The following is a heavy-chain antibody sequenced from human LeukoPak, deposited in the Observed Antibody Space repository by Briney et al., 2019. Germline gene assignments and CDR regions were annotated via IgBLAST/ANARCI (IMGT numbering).Heavy chain of an antibody. CDR3: AKFCGGDCYSNGMDV. D-gene: IGHD2-21*02. J-gene: IGHJ6*02. V-gene: IGHV3-9*01. CDR2: ISWNSGSI. Sequence: SLRLSCAASGFTFDDYAMHWVRQAPGKGLEWVSGISWNSGSIGYADSVKGRFTISRDNAKNSLYLQMNSLRAEDTALYYCAKFCGGDCYSNGMDVWGQGTTVTVSS. CDR1: GFTFDDYA.